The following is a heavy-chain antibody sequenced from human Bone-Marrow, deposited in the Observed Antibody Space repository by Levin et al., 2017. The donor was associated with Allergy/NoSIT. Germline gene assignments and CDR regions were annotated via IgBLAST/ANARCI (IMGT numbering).Heavy chain of an antibody. CDR1: GFTFSDYY. Sequence: GESLKISCAASGFTFSDYYMSWIRQAPGKGLEWVSYISSSGSTIYYADSVKGRFTISRDNAKNSLYLQMNSLRAEDTAVYYCARGYIVVVPAASWGQGTLVTVSS. J-gene: IGHJ5*02. CDR3: ARGYIVVVPAAS. V-gene: IGHV3-11*01. CDR2: ISSSGSTI. D-gene: IGHD2-2*01.